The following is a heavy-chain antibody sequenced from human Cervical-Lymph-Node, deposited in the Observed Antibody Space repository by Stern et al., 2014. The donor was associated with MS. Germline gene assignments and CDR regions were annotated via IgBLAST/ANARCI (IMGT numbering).Heavy chain of an antibody. CDR1: GDTFSSYA. Sequence: QVQLVQSGSEVKKPGSSVKVSCKPSGDTFSSYALSWVRQAPGQGLEWVGGLIPFFGATRYGQRFQGRVTITPEESTGTAFMELSNLTSDDTAVYYCALRRSYYVYWGQGILITVSS. CDR2: LIPFFGAT. D-gene: IGHD4-11*01. J-gene: IGHJ4*02. V-gene: IGHV1-69*01. CDR3: ALRRSYYVY.